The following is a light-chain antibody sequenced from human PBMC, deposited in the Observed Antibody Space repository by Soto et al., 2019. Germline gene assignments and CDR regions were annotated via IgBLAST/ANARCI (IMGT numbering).Light chain of an antibody. CDR1: QGISSW. CDR2: AAS. V-gene: IGKV1-12*01. J-gene: IGKJ4*01. CDR3: QQADNIPLT. Sequence: DSQMTQSPSSVSASVGDRVTITCRASQGISSWVAWYQQKPGKAPNLLIYAASSLQSGVPSRCSGTGSGTEFTLTISSLQPEDFAPYYCQQADNIPLTFGGGTKVDIK.